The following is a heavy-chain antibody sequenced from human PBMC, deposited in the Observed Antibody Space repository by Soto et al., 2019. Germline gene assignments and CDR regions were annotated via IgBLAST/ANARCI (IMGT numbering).Heavy chain of an antibody. CDR3: ARLYRVVITTLPAEYFQH. CDR1: GGSFSGYY. V-gene: IGHV4-34*01. D-gene: IGHD3-22*01. CDR2: INHSGST. Sequence: SETLSLTCAVYGGSFSGYYWSWIRQPPGKGLEWIGEINHSGSTNYNPSLKSRVTISVDTSKNQFSLKLSSVTAADTAVYYRARLYRVVITTLPAEYFQHWGQGTLVTVSS. J-gene: IGHJ1*01.